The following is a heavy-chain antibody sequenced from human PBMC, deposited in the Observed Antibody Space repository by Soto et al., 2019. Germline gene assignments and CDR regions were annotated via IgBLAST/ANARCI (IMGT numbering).Heavy chain of an antibody. CDR1: GGSVVSGDYY. V-gene: IGHV4-30-4*01. CDR2: IYDSGIT. CDR3: ARDFAY. Sequence: QVQLQESGPGLVKPSQTLSLTCTVSGGSVVSGDYYWNWIRQPPGKGLEWIGYIYDSGITNYNSSLKRRLTISVGTSKNQFSLKLTSVTAADTAIYYCARDFAYWGQGALVTVS. J-gene: IGHJ4*02.